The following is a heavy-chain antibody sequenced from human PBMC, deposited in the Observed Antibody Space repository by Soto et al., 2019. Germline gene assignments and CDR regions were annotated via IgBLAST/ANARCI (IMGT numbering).Heavy chain of an antibody. D-gene: IGHD3-22*01. CDR3: AKDRSPYYDSSGYLISWGY. CDR1: GFTFSSYG. CDR2: ISYDGSNK. V-gene: IGHV3-30*18. J-gene: IGHJ4*02. Sequence: QVQLVESGGGVVQPGRSLRLSCAASGFTFSSYGMHWVRQAPGKGLEWVAVISYDGSNKYYADSVKGRFTISRDNSKNTLYLQMNSLRAEYTAVYYCAKDRSPYYDSSGYLISWGYWGQGTLVTVSS.